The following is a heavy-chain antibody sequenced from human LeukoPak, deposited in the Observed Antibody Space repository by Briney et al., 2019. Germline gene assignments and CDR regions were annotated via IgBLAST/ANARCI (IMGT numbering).Heavy chain of an antibody. J-gene: IGHJ3*02. CDR2: ISPTKGNT. D-gene: IGHD1-1*01. CDR1: GYSFETSS. CDR3: ARARNSHNWWDALDI. V-gene: IGHV1-18*01. Sequence: GASVNVACKAVGYSFETSSLTWVRQAAGERPEWMGWISPTKGNTYYGRGLEGRVSMTTDTSTGTADMELRSLRSDDTAVYYCARARNSHNWWDALDIWGQGTMVAVS.